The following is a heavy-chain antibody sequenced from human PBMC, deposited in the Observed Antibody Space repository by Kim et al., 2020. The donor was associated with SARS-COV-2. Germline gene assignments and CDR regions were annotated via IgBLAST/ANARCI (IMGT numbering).Heavy chain of an antibody. V-gene: IGHV4-39*01. CDR1: GGSISSSSYY. CDR2: IYYSGST. D-gene: IGHD3-22*01. J-gene: IGHJ4*02. CDR3: ARFSSGYYY. Sequence: SETLSLTCTVSGGSISSSSYYWGWIRQPPGKGLEWIGSIYYSGSTYYNPSLKSRVTISVDTSKNQFSLKLSSVTAADTAVYYCARFSSGYYYWGQGTLVTVSS.